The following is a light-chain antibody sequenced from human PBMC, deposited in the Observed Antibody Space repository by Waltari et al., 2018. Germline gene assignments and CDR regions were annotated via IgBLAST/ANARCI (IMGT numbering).Light chain of an antibody. J-gene: IGKJ1*01. CDR3: QQFGSSPWT. CDR2: GTS. Sequence: EIVLTQSPGTLSLSPEERATLSCRASQSVGTNYLAWYQQKPGQAPRLLIYGTSSRATGIPDRFSGSGYGTDFTLTNSRLEPEDFAVYYCQQFGSSPWTFGHGTKVEIK. V-gene: IGKV3-20*01. CDR1: QSVGTNY.